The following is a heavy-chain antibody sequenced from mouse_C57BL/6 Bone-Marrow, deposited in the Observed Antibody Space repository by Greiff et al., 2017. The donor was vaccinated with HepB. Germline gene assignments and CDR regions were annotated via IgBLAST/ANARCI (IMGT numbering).Heavy chain of an antibody. J-gene: IGHJ2*01. D-gene: IGHD1-1*02. CDR2: IYPGSGNT. Sequence: VQLQQSGAELVRPGASVKLSCKASGYTFTDYYINWVKQRPGQGLEWIARIYPGSGNTYYNEKFKGKATLTAEKSSSTAYMQLSSLTSEDSAVYFCARDGRYFDYWGQGTTLTVSS. CDR3: ARDGRYFDY. V-gene: IGHV1-76*01. CDR1: GYTFTDYY.